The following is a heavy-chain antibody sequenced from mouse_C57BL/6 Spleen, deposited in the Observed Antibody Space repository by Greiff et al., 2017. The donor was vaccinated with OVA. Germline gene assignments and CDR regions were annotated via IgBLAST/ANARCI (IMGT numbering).Heavy chain of an antibody. CDR2: INPGSGGT. J-gene: IGHJ2*01. CDR3: ARRGTTVVVDY. Sequence: VQLQESGAELVRPGTSVKVSCKASGYAFTNYLIEWVKQRPGQGLEWIGVINPGSGGTNYNEKFKGKATLTADKSSSTAYMQLSSLTSEDSAVYFCARRGTTVVVDYWGQGTTLTVSS. D-gene: IGHD1-1*01. CDR1: GYAFTNYL. V-gene: IGHV1-54*01.